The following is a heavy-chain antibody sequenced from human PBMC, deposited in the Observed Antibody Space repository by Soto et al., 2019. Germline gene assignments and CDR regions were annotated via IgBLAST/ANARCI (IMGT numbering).Heavy chain of an antibody. D-gene: IGHD6-19*01. Sequence: QVQLVELGGGAVQPGRSVTLSCTASGLSFSNYGMHWVRQAPGKGLEWVAIISDDGNIQNYAGSVKGRFTISRDNFKNPVNLQMDRLRGDDTAVYYCATDRYSSSPGHLEYWGQGTLVTVS. CDR1: GLSFSNYG. V-gene: IGHV3-30*03. J-gene: IGHJ4*02. CDR2: ISDDGNIQ. CDR3: ATDRYSSSPGHLEY.